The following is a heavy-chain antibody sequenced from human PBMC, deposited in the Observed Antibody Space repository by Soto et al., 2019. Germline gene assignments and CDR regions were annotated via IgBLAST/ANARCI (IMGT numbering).Heavy chain of an antibody. CDR1: GGSNIRDGYY. CDR2: ISYSGSS. Sequence: SETLSLTXTVSGGSNIRDGYYWSWIRQHPGKGLEWIAYISYSGSSYSNPSLKSRVTISADTSKNQFSLRLTSVTAADTAVYFCARATPAGSADFWGQGTLVTVSS. J-gene: IGHJ4*02. CDR3: ARATPAGSADF. D-gene: IGHD2-2*01. V-gene: IGHV4-31*02.